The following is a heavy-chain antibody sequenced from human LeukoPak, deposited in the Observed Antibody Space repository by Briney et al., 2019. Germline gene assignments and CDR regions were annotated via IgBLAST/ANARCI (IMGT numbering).Heavy chain of an antibody. V-gene: IGHV4-31*11. J-gene: IGHJ6*02. CDR1: GGSISSGDYY. CDR3: ARDSGSGSYRPYYYYGMDV. CDR2: IYYSGST. Sequence: SQTLSLTCAVSGGSISSGDYYWSWIRQPPGKGLEWIGYIYYSGSTYYNPSLKSRVTISVDTSKNQFSLKLSSVTAADTAVYYCARDSGSGSYRPYYYYGMDVWGQGTTVTVSS. D-gene: IGHD3-10*01.